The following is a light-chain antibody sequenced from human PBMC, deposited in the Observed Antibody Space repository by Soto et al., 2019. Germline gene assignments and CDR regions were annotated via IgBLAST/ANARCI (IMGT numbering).Light chain of an antibody. J-gene: IGKJ1*01. CDR3: QRYETFSAT. CDR1: QSVSGW. CDR2: DAT. V-gene: IGKV1-5*01. Sequence: DIQMTQSPSTLSASLGDTVTVTCRASQSVSGWLAWYQQKPREAPKLLIYDATDLPRGAPSRFSGSGAGTNVTLAIASLQPDDFATYYCQRYETFSATFGPGTKVEI.